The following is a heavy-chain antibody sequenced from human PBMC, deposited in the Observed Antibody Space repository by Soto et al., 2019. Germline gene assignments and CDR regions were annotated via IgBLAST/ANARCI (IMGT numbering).Heavy chain of an antibody. Sequence: EVQLLESGGGLIHPGGSLRLSCVASGFRFSDHSMNWVRQAPGKGLEWVSYITSSGDSIYYADSVKGRFTVSRDNAKNSLFLQINSLRDEVTAVYYCARLPKGSRVTSWGQGTLVTVSS. CDR2: ITSSGDSI. V-gene: IGHV3-48*02. J-gene: IGHJ4*02. D-gene: IGHD4-17*01. CDR1: GFRFSDHS. CDR3: ARLPKGSRVTS.